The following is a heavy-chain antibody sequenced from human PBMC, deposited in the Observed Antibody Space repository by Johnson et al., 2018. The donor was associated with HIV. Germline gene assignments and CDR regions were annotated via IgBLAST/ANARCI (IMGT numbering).Heavy chain of an antibody. V-gene: IGHV3-64*07. CDR3: ARGIQPDAFDI. Sequence: EVQLVESGGGLVQPGGSLRLSCATSGFTLSNYAMHWVRQAPGTGLEYVAGISSDGGSTYNADSVRGRFTISRDNSKNTLYLHMNSLRPEDTAVYYCARGIQPDAFDIWGQGTMVTVSS. D-gene: IGHD2-2*01. CDR1: GFTLSNYA. J-gene: IGHJ3*02. CDR2: ISSDGGST.